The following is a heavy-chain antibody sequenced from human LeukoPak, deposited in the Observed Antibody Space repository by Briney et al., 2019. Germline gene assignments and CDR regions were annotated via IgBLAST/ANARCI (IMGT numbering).Heavy chain of an antibody. CDR2: INHSGST. Sequence: KPSETLSLTCAVYGGSFSGAYWSWIRQPPGKGLEWIGEINHSGSTNYNPSLKSRVTISVDTSKNQFSLKLSSVTAADTAVYYCARDGEVVVAATGTFDYWGQGTLVTVSS. J-gene: IGHJ4*02. D-gene: IGHD2-15*01. V-gene: IGHV4-34*01. CDR1: GGSFSGAY. CDR3: ARDGEVVVAATGTFDY.